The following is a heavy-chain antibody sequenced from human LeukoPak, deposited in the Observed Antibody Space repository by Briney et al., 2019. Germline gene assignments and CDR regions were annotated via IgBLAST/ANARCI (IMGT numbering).Heavy chain of an antibody. J-gene: IGHJ4*02. CDR2: ISYSGST. D-gene: IGHD5-12*01. CDR3: ARGFDSKSTYFDY. CDR1: GDSISSYY. V-gene: IGHV4-59*01. Sequence: PSETLSLTCTVSGDSISSYYWNWIRQPPGKGLEWIGYISYSGSTNYNPSLKSRVTISLDTSKNQFSLKVRSVTAADTAVYYCARGFDSKSTYFDYWGQGTLVTVSP.